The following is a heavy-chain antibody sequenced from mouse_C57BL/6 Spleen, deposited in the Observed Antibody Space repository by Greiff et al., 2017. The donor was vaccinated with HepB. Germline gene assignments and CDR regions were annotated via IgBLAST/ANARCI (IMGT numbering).Heavy chain of an antibody. CDR3: ARDRGYGDAMDY. Sequence: QVQLKQPGPELVKPGASVKLSCKASGYTFTSYWMHWVKQRPGQGLEWIGNINPSNGGTNYNEKFKSKATLTVDKSSSTAYMQLSSLTSEGSAVYYCARDRGYGDAMDYWGQGTSVTVSS. CDR2: INPSNGGT. CDR1: GYTFTSYW. D-gene: IGHD2-2*01. V-gene: IGHV1-53*01. J-gene: IGHJ4*01.